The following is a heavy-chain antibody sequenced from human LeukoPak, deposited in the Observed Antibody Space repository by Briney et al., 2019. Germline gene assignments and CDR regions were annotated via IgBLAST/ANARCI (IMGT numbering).Heavy chain of an antibody. CDR2: IIPIFGTA. D-gene: IGHD5-18*01. Sequence: SVKVSCKASGGTFSSYAISWVRQAPGQGLEWMGGIIPIFGTANYAQKFQGRVTMTRDTSTRTVYMELSSLRSEDTAVYYCARDASGDTAMVNFDYWGQGTQVTVSS. J-gene: IGHJ4*02. V-gene: IGHV1-69*05. CDR3: ARDASGDTAMVNFDY. CDR1: GGTFSSYA.